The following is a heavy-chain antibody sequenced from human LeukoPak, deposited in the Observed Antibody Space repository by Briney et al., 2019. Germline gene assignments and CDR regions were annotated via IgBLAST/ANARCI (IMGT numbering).Heavy chain of an antibody. Sequence: SETLSLTCAVYGGSFSGYYWSWIRQPPGKGLEWIGEINHSGSTNYNPSLKSRVTTSVDTSKNQFSLKLSSVTAADTAVYYCARRVRSSGYVDYFDYWGQGTLVTVSS. V-gene: IGHV4-34*01. CDR3: ARRVRSSGYVDYFDY. CDR1: GGSFSGYY. J-gene: IGHJ4*02. D-gene: IGHD3-22*01. CDR2: INHSGST.